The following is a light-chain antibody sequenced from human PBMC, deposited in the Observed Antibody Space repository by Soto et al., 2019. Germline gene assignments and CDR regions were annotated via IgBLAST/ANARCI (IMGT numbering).Light chain of an antibody. CDR2: AAS. J-gene: IGKJ1*01. V-gene: IGKV1-39*01. CDR1: ETIASY. CDR3: QQTYNPPRT. Sequence: DIQMTQSPSSLSASVGDRVTITCRASETIASYVNWYQQRPGKAPKLLIYAASTLQSGVPSRFGGSGSATDFTLTITSLQPEDFATYFCQQTYNPPRTFGQGTRL.